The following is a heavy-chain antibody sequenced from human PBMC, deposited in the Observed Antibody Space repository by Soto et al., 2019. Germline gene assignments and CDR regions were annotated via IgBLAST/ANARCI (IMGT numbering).Heavy chain of an antibody. Sequence: PVESLKISCKGSGYSFTSYWIGWVRQVPGKGLEWMGIIYTGDSDTRYSPSFQDQVTISADKSISTAYLQWSSLKASDTAIYYCAIRGASQWLKFWGQGTLVTVS. D-gene: IGHD6-19*01. CDR2: IYTGDSDT. CDR1: GYSFTSYW. V-gene: IGHV5-51*01. J-gene: IGHJ4*02. CDR3: AIRGASQWLKF.